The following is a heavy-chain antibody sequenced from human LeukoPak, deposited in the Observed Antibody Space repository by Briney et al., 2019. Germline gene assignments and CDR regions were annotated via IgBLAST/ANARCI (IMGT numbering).Heavy chain of an antibody. CDR3: AKGRRDGYVKDAFDI. Sequence: GGSLRLSCAASGFTFSSSAIFWVRQAPGKGLEWVSTISGSGGSTYYADSVKGRFTISRDNPKNTLYLQMNSLRAEDTAVYYCAKGRRDGYVKDAFDIWGQGTMVTVS. CDR1: GFTFSSSA. V-gene: IGHV3-23*01. J-gene: IGHJ3*02. CDR2: ISGSGGST. D-gene: IGHD5-24*01.